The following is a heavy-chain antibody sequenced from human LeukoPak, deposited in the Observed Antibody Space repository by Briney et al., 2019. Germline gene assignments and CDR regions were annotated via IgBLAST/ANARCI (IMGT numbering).Heavy chain of an antibody. Sequence: SETLSLTCTVSGGSIRSYYWNWIRQAPGKGLEWIGFISYSGYTSYSPSLKSRVAISVDTSKSQFSLRLSSMTAADTAIYYCARGRNDDGGMFFDSWAQGTLVTVSS. CDR1: GGSIRSYY. CDR3: ARGRNDDGGMFFDS. J-gene: IGHJ4*02. D-gene: IGHD4-23*01. V-gene: IGHV4-59*01. CDR2: ISYSGYT.